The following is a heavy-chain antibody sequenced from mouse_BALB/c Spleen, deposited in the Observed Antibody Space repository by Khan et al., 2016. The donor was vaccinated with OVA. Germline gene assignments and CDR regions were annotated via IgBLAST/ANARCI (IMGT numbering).Heavy chain of an antibody. Sequence: EVQLQESGPGLVKPSQSLSFTCTVTGYSITSGYGWNWIRQFPGNKLEWMGYISYSGSTNYNPSLKSRISITRDTSKNQSFLQLNSVTTEDTATYYCARTARIKYWGQGTTLTVSS. V-gene: IGHV3-2*02. CDR1: GYSITSGYG. J-gene: IGHJ2*01. CDR3: ARTARIKY. D-gene: IGHD1-2*01. CDR2: ISYSGST.